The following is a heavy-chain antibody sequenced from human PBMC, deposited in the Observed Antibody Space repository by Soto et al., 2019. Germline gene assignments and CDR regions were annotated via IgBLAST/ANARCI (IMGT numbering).Heavy chain of an antibody. Sequence: SGGSLRLSCAASGFTFTTYAMSWVRQAPGKGLEWVSAISAGGGTTYYADSVKDRFTISRDNSMNALYLQIHSLRVDDTAVYYCAHPRGYGVFDAYDIWGQGTMVTVSS. J-gene: IGHJ3*02. D-gene: IGHD4-17*01. V-gene: IGHV3-23*01. CDR1: GFTFTTYA. CDR3: AHPRGYGVFDAYDI. CDR2: ISAGGGTT.